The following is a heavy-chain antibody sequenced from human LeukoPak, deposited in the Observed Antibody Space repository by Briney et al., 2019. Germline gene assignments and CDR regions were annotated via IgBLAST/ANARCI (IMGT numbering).Heavy chain of an antibody. J-gene: IGHJ6*02. CDR3: ARRPRYSSSSRYYYYGMDV. CDR1: GGSISSYY. D-gene: IGHD6-6*01. Sequence: SETLSLTCTVSGGSISSYYCSWIRQPPGQGLDWSGYIYYSGSTNYNPSLKSRVTISVDTPKNQFSLKLSSVTAADTAVYYCARRPRYSSSSRYYYYGMDVWGQGTTVTVSS. CDR2: IYYSGST. V-gene: IGHV4-59*08.